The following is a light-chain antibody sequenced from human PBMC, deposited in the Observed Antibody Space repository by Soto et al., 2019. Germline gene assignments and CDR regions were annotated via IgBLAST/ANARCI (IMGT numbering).Light chain of an antibody. CDR1: SSNIGAGYD. V-gene: IGLV1-40*01. CDR3: QSFDRSLTAWV. Sequence: QSVLTQPPSVSGAPGQRVTISCTGSSSNIGAGYDVHWYQQLPGTAPTLLISGNTDRPSGVPDRFSGSKSGTSASLAITGLQTEDDADYYCQSFDRSLTAWVFGGGTQLTVL. J-gene: IGLJ3*02. CDR2: GNT.